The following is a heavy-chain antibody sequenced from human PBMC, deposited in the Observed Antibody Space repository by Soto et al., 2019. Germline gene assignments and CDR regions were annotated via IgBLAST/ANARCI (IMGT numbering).Heavy chain of an antibody. Sequence: ASVKVSCKASGGTFSSYAISWVRQAPGQGLEWMGGIIPIFGTANYAQKFQGRVTITADESTSTAYMELSSLRSEDTAVYYCARVPFWSGYYPPYYFDYWGQGTRVTVS. J-gene: IGHJ4*02. CDR3: ARVPFWSGYYPPYYFDY. CDR1: GGTFSSYA. CDR2: IIPIFGTA. D-gene: IGHD3-3*01. V-gene: IGHV1-69*13.